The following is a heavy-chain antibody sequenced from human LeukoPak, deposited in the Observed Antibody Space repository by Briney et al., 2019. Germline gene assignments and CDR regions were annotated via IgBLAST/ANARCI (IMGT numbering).Heavy chain of an antibody. CDR3: ARHDLEGVVVVPAAIGF. D-gene: IGHD2-2*01. CDR1: GGSISSSSYY. CDR2: TYYSGST. Sequence: SETLSLTCTVSGGSISSSSYYWDWIRQPPGKGLEWIGSTYYSGSTYYNPSLKSRVTISVDTSKTQFSLKLFSVTAADTAVYYCARHDLEGVVVVPAAIGFWGQGTLVTVSS. V-gene: IGHV4-39*01. J-gene: IGHJ4*02.